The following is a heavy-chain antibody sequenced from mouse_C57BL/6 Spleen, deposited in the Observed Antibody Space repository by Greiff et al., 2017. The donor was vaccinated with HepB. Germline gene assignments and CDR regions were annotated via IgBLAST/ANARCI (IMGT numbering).Heavy chain of an antibody. D-gene: IGHD2-3*01. J-gene: IGHJ3*01. CDR2: INPNNGGT. CDR1: GYTFTDYY. CDR3: ARGYDGYYGFAY. Sequence: VQLQQSGPELVKPGASVKISCKASGYTFTDYYMNWVKQSHGKSLEWIGDINPNNGGTSYNQKFKGKATLTVDKSSSTAYMELRSLTSEDSAVYYCARGYDGYYGFAYWGQGTLVTVSA. V-gene: IGHV1-26*01.